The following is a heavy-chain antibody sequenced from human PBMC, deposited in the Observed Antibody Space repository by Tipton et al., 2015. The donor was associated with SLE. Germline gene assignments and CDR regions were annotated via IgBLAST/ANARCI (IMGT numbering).Heavy chain of an antibody. V-gene: IGHV3-53*01. CDR3: ARGDSSSWQKGGFDY. D-gene: IGHD6-13*01. J-gene: IGHJ4*02. Sequence: SLRLSCAASGFTVSSNYMSWVRQAPGKGLEWVSVIYSGGTIYYADSVKGRFTISRDNAKNSLYLQMNSLRAEDTAVYYCARGDSSSWQKGGFDYWGQGTLVTVSS. CDR2: IYSGGTI. CDR1: GFTVSSNY.